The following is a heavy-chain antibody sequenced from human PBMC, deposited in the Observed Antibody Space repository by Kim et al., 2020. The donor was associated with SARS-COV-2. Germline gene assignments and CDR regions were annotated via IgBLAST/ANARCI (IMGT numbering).Heavy chain of an antibody. CDR3: ARVTRGYSSGWYVDWYFDL. CDR1: GGSISSSNW. CDR2: IYHSGST. Sequence: SETLSLTCAVSGGSISSSNWWSWVRQPPGKGLEWIGEIYHSGSTNYNPSLKSRVTISVDKSKNQYSLKLSSVTAADTAVYYCARVTRGYSSGWYVDWYFDLWGRCTLVTVSS. D-gene: IGHD6-19*01. J-gene: IGHJ2*01. V-gene: IGHV4-4*02.